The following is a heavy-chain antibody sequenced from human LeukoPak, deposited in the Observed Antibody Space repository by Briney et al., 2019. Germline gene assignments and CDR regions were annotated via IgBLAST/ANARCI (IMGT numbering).Heavy chain of an antibody. V-gene: IGHV4-34*01. CDR1: GGSFSGYY. D-gene: IGHD6-19*01. Sequence: SETLSLTCAVYGGSFSGYYWSWIRQPPGKGLEWIGEINHSGSTNYNPSLKSRVTISVDTSKNQFSLKLSSVTAADTAVYYCARGRDGALSPIAVAYFDYWGQGTLVTVSS. J-gene: IGHJ4*02. CDR3: ARGRDGALSPIAVAYFDY. CDR2: INHSGST.